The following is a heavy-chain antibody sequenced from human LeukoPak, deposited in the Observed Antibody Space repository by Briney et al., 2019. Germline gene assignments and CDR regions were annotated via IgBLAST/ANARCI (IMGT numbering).Heavy chain of an antibody. CDR3: ARDLVGVGYFDY. J-gene: IGHJ4*02. Sequence: PSETLSLTCTVSGGSISSYYWSWIRQPPGKGLEWIGYIYTSGSTNYNPSLESRATMSRDTSKNQFSLKLSSVTAADTAVYYCARDLVGVGYFDYWGQGTLVTVSS. V-gene: IGHV4-4*08. CDR1: GGSISSYY. D-gene: IGHD2-15*01. CDR2: IYTSGST.